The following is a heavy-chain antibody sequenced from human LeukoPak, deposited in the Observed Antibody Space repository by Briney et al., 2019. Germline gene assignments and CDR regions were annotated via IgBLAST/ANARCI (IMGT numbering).Heavy chain of an antibody. J-gene: IGHJ2*01. V-gene: IGHV3-33*01. CDR3: ARAVGYDSSGYFSVRYSDL. CDR1: GFTFSSYG. CDR2: IWYDGSNK. Sequence: GGSLRLSCAASGFTFSSYGMHWVRQAPGTGLEWVAVIWYDGSNKYYADSVKGRFTISRDNSMNTLYLQLDSLRAEDTAMYYCARAVGYDSSGYFSVRYSDLWGRGTQVTVSS. D-gene: IGHD3-22*01.